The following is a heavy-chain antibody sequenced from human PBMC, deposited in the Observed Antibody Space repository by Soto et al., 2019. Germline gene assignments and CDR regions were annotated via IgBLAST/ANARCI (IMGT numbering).Heavy chain of an antibody. V-gene: IGHV3-30*18. CDR3: AKSPTTAALDY. Sequence: QVQLVESGGGVVQPGRSLRLSCAASGFTFSSYGMHWVRQAPGKGLEWVAVISYDGSNKYYADSVKGRFTISRDNSKNTLYLQMNSLRAEDTAVYYCAKSPTTAALDYWGQGTLVTVSS. D-gene: IGHD6-13*01. CDR2: ISYDGSNK. J-gene: IGHJ4*02. CDR1: GFTFSSYG.